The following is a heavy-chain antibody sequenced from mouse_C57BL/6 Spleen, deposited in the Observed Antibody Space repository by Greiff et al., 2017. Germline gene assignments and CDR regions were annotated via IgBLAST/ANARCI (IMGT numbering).Heavy chain of an antibody. CDR2: IHPNSGST. Sequence: QVQLQQPGAELVKPGASVKLSCKASGYTFTSYWMHWVKQRPGQGLEWIGMIHPNSGSTNYNEKFKSKATLTVDKSSSTAYMHISSLTSEDSAVYYCARVGLRREKGFAYWGQGTLVTVAA. V-gene: IGHV1-64*01. CDR1: GYTFTSYW. D-gene: IGHD2-4*01. CDR3: ARVGLRREKGFAY. J-gene: IGHJ3*01.